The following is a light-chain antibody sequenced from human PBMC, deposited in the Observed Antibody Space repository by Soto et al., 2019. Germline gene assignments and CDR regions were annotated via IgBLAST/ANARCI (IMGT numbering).Light chain of an antibody. J-gene: IGKJ1*01. V-gene: IGKV1-5*03. CDR1: QSISSW. Sequence: DIQMKQSPSTLSASVGDRVTITCRASQSISSWLAWYQQKPGKAPKLLIYKASSLESGVPSRFSGSGSGTEFTLTISSLQPDDFATYYCQQYNSYWTFGQGTNVDI. CDR2: KAS. CDR3: QQYNSYWT.